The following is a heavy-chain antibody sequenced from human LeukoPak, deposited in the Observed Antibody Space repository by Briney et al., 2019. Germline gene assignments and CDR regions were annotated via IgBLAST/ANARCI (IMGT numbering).Heavy chain of an antibody. D-gene: IGHD6-6*01. Sequence: GGSLRLSCAAAGFTFSGSARHWVRQASGKGLEWVGRIRSKANSYATAYAASVKGRFTISRDDSKNTAYLQMNSLRADDTAVYYCAKGNMAARPYYFDSWGQGSLVTVSS. CDR2: IRSKANSYAT. CDR3: AKGNMAARPYYFDS. CDR1: GFTFSGSA. J-gene: IGHJ4*02. V-gene: IGHV3-73*01.